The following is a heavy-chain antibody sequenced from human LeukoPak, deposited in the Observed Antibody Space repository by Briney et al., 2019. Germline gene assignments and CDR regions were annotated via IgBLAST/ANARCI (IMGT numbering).Heavy chain of an antibody. CDR1: GFTFDDYA. J-gene: IGHJ4*02. V-gene: IGHV3-9*03. CDR2: ISWNSGSI. Sequence: GGSLRLSCAVSGFTFDDYAMHWVRQAPGKGLEWVSGISWNSGSIGYADSVKGRFTISRDNAKNSLYLQMNSLRAEDMALYYCAKVMGGGSESSGWYGEGGLEYWGQGTLVTVSS. D-gene: IGHD6-19*01. CDR3: AKVMGGGSESSGWYGEGGLEY.